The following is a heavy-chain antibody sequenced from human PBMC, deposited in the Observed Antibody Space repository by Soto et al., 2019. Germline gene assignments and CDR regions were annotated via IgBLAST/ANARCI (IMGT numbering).Heavy chain of an antibody. V-gene: IGHV4-34*01. CDR3: ARGRGGLHRTAELHS. J-gene: IGHJ4*02. CDR2: ISPGGST. Sequence: QVQLQQWGAGLLKPSETLSLTCAVYGGSFSGHYWCWIRQPPGKGLEWIGEISPGGSTNYKPSLQSRVTMSGDTSKNPFSLKLSAVTAADTAVYYCARGRGGLHRTAELHSWGQGTLVTVSS. D-gene: IGHD1-7*01. CDR1: GGSFSGHY.